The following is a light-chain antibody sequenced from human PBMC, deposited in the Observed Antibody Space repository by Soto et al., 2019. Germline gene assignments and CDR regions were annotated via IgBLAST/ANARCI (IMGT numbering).Light chain of an antibody. J-gene: IGKJ1*01. CDR3: QQYGSSGT. CDR1: QSVSNNY. V-gene: IGKV3-20*01. Sequence: EIVLTQSPGTLSLSPGERATLSCRASQSVSNNYLAWYQQKPGQAHRLLIYGASNRATGIPDMFSGSGSGTDFTLTISRLEPEDFAVYYCQQYGSSGTFGQGTKVDIK. CDR2: GAS.